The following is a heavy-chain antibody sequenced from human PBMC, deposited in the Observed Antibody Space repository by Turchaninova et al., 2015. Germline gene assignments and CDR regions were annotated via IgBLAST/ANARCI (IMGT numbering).Heavy chain of an antibody. D-gene: IGHD7-27*01. CDR2: INPKSGGT. Sequence: QVQLVQSGAEGKMPGASVKVSCRASGSSFTDNHMYWGRQAPGQGLELMGWINPKSGGTTYAQKFQGRVTMTRDTSISTAYMELSSLRSDDTAVYYCARELGINAFDIWGQGTVVTVSS. CDR1: GSSFTDNH. V-gene: IGHV1-2*02. CDR3: ARELGINAFDI. J-gene: IGHJ3*02.